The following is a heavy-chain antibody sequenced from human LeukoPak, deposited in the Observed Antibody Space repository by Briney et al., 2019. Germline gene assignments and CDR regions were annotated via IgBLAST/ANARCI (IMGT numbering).Heavy chain of an antibody. D-gene: IGHD3-22*01. J-gene: IGHJ4*02. CDR3: ARGDYDSSGLYSAELVY. CDR2: IKTNTGNP. V-gene: IGHV7-4-1*02. CDR1: GYAFTSYA. Sequence: GASVKVSCKASGYAFTSYAMNWVRQAPGQGLEWMGWIKTNTGNPTYAQGFTGRFVFSLDTSVSTAYLQISSLKAEDTAVYYCARGDYDSSGLYSAELVYWGQGTLVTISS.